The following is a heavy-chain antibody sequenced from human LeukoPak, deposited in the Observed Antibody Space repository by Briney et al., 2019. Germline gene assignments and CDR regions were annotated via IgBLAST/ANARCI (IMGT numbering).Heavy chain of an antibody. CDR1: GFTFSSYA. D-gene: IGHD1-1*01. CDR3: RSYNSQGDY. CDR2: ISGSGGST. Sequence: PGGSLRLSCAASGFTFSSYAMSWVRQAPGKGLEWVSAISGSGGSTYYADSVKDRFTISRDNSKNTLYLQMNSLRAEDTAVYYRRSYNSQGDYWGQGTLVTVSS. V-gene: IGHV3-23*01. J-gene: IGHJ4*02.